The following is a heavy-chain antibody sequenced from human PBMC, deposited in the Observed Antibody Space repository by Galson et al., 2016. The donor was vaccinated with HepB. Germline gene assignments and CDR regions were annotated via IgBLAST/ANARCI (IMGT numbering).Heavy chain of an antibody. CDR2: ISPYNGHT. Sequence: SVKVSCKASGYTFTNYAITWVRQAPGQGLEWMGWISPYNGHTNYAQQLQGRVTVTTDTSTSTAYVELRSLRSDDTAVYFCAREPPNTFTSFDYWGQGTLVTVSS. D-gene: IGHD2/OR15-2a*01. J-gene: IGHJ4*02. V-gene: IGHV1-18*01. CDR3: AREPPNTFTSFDY. CDR1: GYTFTNYA.